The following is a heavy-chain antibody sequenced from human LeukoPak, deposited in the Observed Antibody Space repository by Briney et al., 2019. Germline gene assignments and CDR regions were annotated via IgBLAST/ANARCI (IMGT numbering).Heavy chain of an antibody. J-gene: IGHJ6*02. CDR3: ARVASLGYYGMDV. CDR1: GYTFTGYY. Sequence: ASVKVSCKASGYTFTGYYMHWVRQAPGQGLEWMGRINPNSGGTNYAQKFQGRVTMTRDTSISTAYMELSRLRSDDTAVYYCARVASLGYYGMDVWGQGTTVTVSS. CDR2: INPNSGGT. V-gene: IGHV1-2*06.